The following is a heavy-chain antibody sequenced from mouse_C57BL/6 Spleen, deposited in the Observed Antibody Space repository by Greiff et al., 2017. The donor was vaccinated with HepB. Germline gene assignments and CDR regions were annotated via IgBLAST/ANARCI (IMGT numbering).Heavy chain of an antibody. CDR3: ARSHYDDEGAMDY. J-gene: IGHJ4*01. V-gene: IGHV7-3*01. D-gene: IGHD2-4*01. CDR1: GFTFTDYY. CDR2: IRNKANGYTT. Sequence: EVQRVESGGGLVQPGGSLSLSCAASGFTFTDYYMSWVRQPPGKALEWLGFIRNKANGYTTEYSASVKGRFTISRDNSQSILYLQMNALRAEDSATYYCARSHYDDEGAMDYWGQGTSVTVSS.